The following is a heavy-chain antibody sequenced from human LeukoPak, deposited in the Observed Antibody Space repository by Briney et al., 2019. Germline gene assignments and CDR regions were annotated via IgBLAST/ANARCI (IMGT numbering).Heavy chain of an antibody. CDR1: GGSISPYY. D-gene: IGHD3-10*01. CDR3: ARGAYDAGSYQYFFDY. J-gene: IGHJ4*02. Sequence: SETLSLTCTVSGGSISPYYWSWIRQPPGKGLEWIGYIYYTGSTDYNPSLKSRVTISLDTSKHQFSLRLTSVTAADTAVYYCARGAYDAGSYQYFFDYWGQGTLVTVSS. V-gene: IGHV4-59*01. CDR2: IYYTGST.